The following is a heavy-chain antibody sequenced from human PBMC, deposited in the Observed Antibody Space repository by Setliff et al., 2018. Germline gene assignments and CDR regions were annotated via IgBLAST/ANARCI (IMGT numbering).Heavy chain of an antibody. CDR1: GYTLTELS. CDR2: FDPEDGET. Sequence: ASVKVSCKVSGYTLTELSMHWVRQAPGKGLEWMGGFDPEDGETIYAQKFQGRVTMTEDTSTDTAYMELSSLRSEDTAVYYCATGGRFLEWLGPVTWWFDAWGQGTLVTVSS. CDR3: ATGGRFLEWLGPVTWWFDA. D-gene: IGHD3-3*01. V-gene: IGHV1-24*01. J-gene: IGHJ5*02.